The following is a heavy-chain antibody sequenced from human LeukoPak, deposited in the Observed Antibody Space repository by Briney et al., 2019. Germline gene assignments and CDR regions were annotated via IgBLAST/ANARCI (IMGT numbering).Heavy chain of an antibody. Sequence: ASVKVSCKASGYTFIGHYMHWVRQAPGQGLEWMGWINPNSGGTNYAQKFQGRVTMTRDTSISTAYMELSRLRSDDTAVYYCARVAYYDSSGIGFDPWGQGTLVTVSS. D-gene: IGHD3-22*01. CDR2: INPNSGGT. V-gene: IGHV1-2*02. CDR1: GYTFIGHY. J-gene: IGHJ5*02. CDR3: ARVAYYDSSGIGFDP.